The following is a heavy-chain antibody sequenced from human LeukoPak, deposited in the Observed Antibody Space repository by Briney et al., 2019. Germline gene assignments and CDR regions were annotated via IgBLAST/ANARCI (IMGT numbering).Heavy chain of an antibody. CDR3: ARLRSNYDILTGYYTGDASDI. D-gene: IGHD3-9*01. J-gene: IGHJ3*02. CDR1: GGSISSSSYY. CDR2: IYYSGST. V-gene: IGHV4-39*01. Sequence: SETLSLTCTVSGGSISSSSYYWGWIRQPPGKGLEWIGSIYYSGSTYYNPSLKSRVTISVDTSKNQFSLKLSSVTAADTAVYYCARLRSNYDILTGYYTGDASDIWGQGTMVTVSS.